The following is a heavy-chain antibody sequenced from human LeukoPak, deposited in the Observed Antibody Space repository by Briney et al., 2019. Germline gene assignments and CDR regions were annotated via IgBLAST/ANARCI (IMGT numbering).Heavy chain of an antibody. CDR1: GFTFSNYT. CDR3: ARGISMILVPTSFDY. D-gene: IGHD3-22*01. CDR2: ISNNGGST. V-gene: IGHV3-64*01. J-gene: IGHJ4*02. Sequence: GGSLRLSCAASGFTFSNYTMHCVRQAPGKGLEYISAISNNGGSTYYANSVKGRFSISRDNSKNTLYLQMRSLRAEDMALYYCARGISMILVPTSFDYWGQGTLVAVSS.